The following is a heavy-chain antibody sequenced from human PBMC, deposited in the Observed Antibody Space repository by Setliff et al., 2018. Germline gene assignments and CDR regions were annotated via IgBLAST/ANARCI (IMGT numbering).Heavy chain of an antibody. CDR3: ARHIWGAKMQLPHDVFDI. CDR1: GGSVSSTSHY. D-gene: IGHD2-2*01. CDR2: VYYSGYT. V-gene: IGHV4-39*01. J-gene: IGHJ3*02. Sequence: NPSETLSLTCNVSGGSVSSTSHYWGWIRQPPGKGMEWIGSVYYSGYTYYNPSLQSRVTISVDMSKNHLSLKLSSVTAADTAVYYCARHIWGAKMQLPHDVFDIWGQGTMVTVSS.